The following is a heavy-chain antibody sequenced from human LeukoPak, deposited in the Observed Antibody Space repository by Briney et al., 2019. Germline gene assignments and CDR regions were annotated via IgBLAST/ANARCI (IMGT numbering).Heavy chain of an antibody. J-gene: IGHJ4*02. CDR2: IKQDGSEE. CDR3: ARRYFDY. CDR1: GFTISSYW. V-gene: IGHV3-7*03. Sequence: PGGSLRLSCVASGFTISSYWTHWVRQAPGKGLEWVANIKQDGSEEYYVDSVKGRFTISRDNAKNSLYLQMNSLRAEDTAVYYCARRYFDYWGQGILVTVSS.